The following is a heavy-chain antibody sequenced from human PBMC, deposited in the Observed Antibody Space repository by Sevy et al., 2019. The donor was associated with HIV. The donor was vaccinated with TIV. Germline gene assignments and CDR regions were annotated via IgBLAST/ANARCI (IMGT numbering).Heavy chain of an antibody. CDR2: ISGSGGST. CDR3: AKLPGFINMATQFDY. D-gene: IGHD5-12*01. V-gene: IGHV3-23*01. CDR1: GFTFSSYA. J-gene: IGHJ4*02. Sequence: GGSLRLSCVASGFTFSSYAMSWVRQAPGKGLEWVSAISGSGGSTYYADSVKGRFTISRDNSKNTLYLQMNSLRAEDTAVYYCAKLPGFINMATQFDYWGQGTLVTVSS.